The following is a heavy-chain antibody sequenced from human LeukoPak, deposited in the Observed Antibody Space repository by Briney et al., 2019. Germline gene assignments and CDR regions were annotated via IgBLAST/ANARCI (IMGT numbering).Heavy chain of an antibody. CDR1: GYTFTSYG. CDR2: ISAYNGNT. CDR3: ARARAYYDILTGYYDLVY. V-gene: IGHV1-18*01. Sequence: VASVKVSCKASGYTFTSYGISWVRQAPGQGLEWMGWISAYNGNTNYAQKLQGRVTMTTDTSTSTAYMELRSLRSDDTAVYYCARARAYYDILTGYYDLVYWGQGTLVTVSS. J-gene: IGHJ4*02. D-gene: IGHD3-9*01.